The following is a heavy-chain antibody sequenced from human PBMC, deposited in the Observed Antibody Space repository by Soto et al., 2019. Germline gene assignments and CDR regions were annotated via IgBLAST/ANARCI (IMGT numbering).Heavy chain of an antibody. V-gene: IGHV4-4*02. Sequence: ASDTLSLTCAVSGGSISSSNWWSWVRQPPGKGLEWIGEIYHSGSTNYNPSLKSRVTISVDKSKNQFSLKLSSVAAEDTAVYKCAKDAVPGDGVWLAEYWGQGTLVTVSS. CDR3: AKDAVPGDGVWLAEY. D-gene: IGHD4-17*01. J-gene: IGHJ4*02. CDR2: IYHSGST. CDR1: GGSISSSNW.